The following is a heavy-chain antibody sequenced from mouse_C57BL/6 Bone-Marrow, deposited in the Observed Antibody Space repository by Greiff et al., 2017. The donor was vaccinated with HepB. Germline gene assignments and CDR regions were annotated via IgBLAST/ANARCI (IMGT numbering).Heavy chain of an antibody. CDR2: INPGSGGT. CDR3: ARYGSYYGSSLMDY. V-gene: IGHV1-54*01. J-gene: IGHJ4*01. D-gene: IGHD1-1*01. CDR1: GYAFTNYL. Sequence: VQLQQSGAELVRPGTSVKVSCKASGYAFTNYLIEWVKQRPGQGLEWIGVINPGSGGTNYNEKFKGKATLTADKSSSTAYMQLSSLTSEDSAVYFCARYGSYYGSSLMDYWGQGTSVTVSS.